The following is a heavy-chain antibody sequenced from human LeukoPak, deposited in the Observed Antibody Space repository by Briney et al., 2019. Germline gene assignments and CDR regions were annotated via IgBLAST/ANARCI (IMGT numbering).Heavy chain of an antibody. Sequence: SETLSLTCTVSGGSISSGDYYWSWIRQPPGKGLEWIGYIYYSGSTNYNPSLKSRVTISVDTSKNQFSLKLSSVTAADTAAYYCARAGQQLVPDAFDIWGQGTMVTVSS. V-gene: IGHV4-30-4*01. CDR3: ARAGQQLVPDAFDI. CDR1: GGSISSGDYY. J-gene: IGHJ3*02. D-gene: IGHD6-13*01. CDR2: IYYSGST.